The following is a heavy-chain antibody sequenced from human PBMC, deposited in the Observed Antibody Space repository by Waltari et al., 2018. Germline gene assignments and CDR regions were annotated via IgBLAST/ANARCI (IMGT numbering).Heavy chain of an antibody. V-gene: IGHV3-7*01. D-gene: IGHD2-2*01. CDR3: AKSRGFEY. CDR2: INYDGSQK. J-gene: IGHJ4*02. CDR1: GFTFSGYW. Sequence: EVQLVESGGGLVQPGGSLRLSCGASGFTFSGYWMSWVRQIPGKGLEWVANINYDGSQKYYVDSVKGRFTIFRDNAKNSVYLQMNSLRVEDTAVYYCAKSRGFEYWGQGTLITVSS.